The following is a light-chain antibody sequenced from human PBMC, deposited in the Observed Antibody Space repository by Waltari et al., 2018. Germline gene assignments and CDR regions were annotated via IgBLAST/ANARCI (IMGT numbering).Light chain of an antibody. CDR1: QSISSY. CDR2: KAS. V-gene: IGKV1-5*03. J-gene: IGKJ1*01. CDR3: QQYNRYST. Sequence: RVTITCRASQSISSYLAWYQQKPGKAPKLLISKASTLGSGVPARFSGSGSGTEFTLTISSLQPDDFATYYCQQYNRYSTFGQGTKVEIK.